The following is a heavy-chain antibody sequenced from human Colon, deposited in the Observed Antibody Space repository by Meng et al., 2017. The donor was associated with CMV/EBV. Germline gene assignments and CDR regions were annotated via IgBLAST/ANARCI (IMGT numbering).Heavy chain of an antibody. Sequence: GGSLRLSCEGSGFSFDDYAMYWVRHAPGKGLEWVSSISWNGVTIYYAESVKGRFIISREDAKNSVYLQMNGLRDGDTGLHYCARARSPTHFDYWGQGALVTVSS. J-gene: IGHJ4*02. CDR2: ISWNGVTI. CDR3: ARARSPTHFDY. V-gene: IGHV3-9*01. CDR1: GFSFDDYA.